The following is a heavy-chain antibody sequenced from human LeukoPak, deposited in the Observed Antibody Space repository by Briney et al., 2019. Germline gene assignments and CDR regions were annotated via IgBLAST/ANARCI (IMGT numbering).Heavy chain of an antibody. Sequence: SETLSLTCTVSGASISSTTYYWGWIRQPPRKGLEWIASIYYSGSTYYNPSLKSRVTISVDTSKNQFSLKLSSVTAADTAVYYCARGSSYWGQGTLVTVSS. CDR3: ARGSSY. CDR2: IYYSGST. CDR1: GASISSTTYY. J-gene: IGHJ4*02. V-gene: IGHV4-39*01.